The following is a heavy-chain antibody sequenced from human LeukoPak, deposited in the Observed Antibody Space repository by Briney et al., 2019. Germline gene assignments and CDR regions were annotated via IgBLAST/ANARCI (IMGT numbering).Heavy chain of an antibody. CDR1: GGSISSTHW. D-gene: IGHD1-26*01. J-gene: IGHJ5*02. Sequence: PSETLSLTCAVSGGSISSTHWWNWVRQPPGKGLEWIGEIFHSGTTNYNPSLKSRVTISIDKSKNQFSLKLSSVTAADTAVYYCARDAIVGATNWFDPWGQGTLVTVSS. CDR2: IFHSGTT. CDR3: ARDAIVGATNWFDP. V-gene: IGHV4-4*02.